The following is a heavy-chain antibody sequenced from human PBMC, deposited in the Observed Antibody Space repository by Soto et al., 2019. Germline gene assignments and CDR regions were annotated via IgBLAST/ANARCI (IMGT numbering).Heavy chain of an antibody. D-gene: IGHD3-10*01. Sequence: EVQLLESGGGLVQPGGSLRLSCAASGFTFSSYAMWWVRQAPGKGLECVSAISGGGETTYYADSVKGRFTISRDNSKNPLYLQMNSLRAEDTAVYNCAFNSGSGSYYFDYWGQGTLVTVSS. V-gene: IGHV3-23*01. CDR1: GFTFSSYA. CDR3: AFNSGSGSYYFDY. J-gene: IGHJ4*02. CDR2: ISGGGETT.